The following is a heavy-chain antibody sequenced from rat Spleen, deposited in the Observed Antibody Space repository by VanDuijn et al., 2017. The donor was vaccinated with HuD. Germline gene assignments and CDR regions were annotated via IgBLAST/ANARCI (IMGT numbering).Heavy chain of an antibody. CDR1: GITFTNYW. V-gene: IGHV5-31*01. J-gene: IGHJ2*01. Sequence: EVQLVESGGGLVQPGGSLKLSCVASGITFTNYWMTWIRQAPGKGLEWIASISNIDDTYYSDSVKGRFSVSRDNAKSTLYLQMNSLRSEDTATYYCSPLPGYNLGHWGQGVMVTVSS. D-gene: IGHD1-4*01. CDR3: SPLPGYNLGH. CDR2: ISNIDDT.